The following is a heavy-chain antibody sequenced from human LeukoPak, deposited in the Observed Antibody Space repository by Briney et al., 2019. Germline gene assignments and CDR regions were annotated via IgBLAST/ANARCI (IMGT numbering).Heavy chain of an antibody. V-gene: IGHV5-51*01. Sequence: GESLKISCKGSGYSFTSYWIGWVRQMPGKGLEWMGIIYPGDSDTRYSPSFQGQVTISADKSISTAYLQWSSLKASDAAMYYCARQSTPQLVPRSPFDYWGQGTLVTVSS. CDR1: GYSFTSYW. CDR3: ARQSTPQLVPRSPFDY. CDR2: IYPGDSDT. J-gene: IGHJ4*02. D-gene: IGHD6-13*01.